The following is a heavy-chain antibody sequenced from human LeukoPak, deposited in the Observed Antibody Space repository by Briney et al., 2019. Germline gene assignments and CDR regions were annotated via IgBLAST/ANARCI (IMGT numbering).Heavy chain of an antibody. CDR2: ISSSSSYI. D-gene: IGHD3-3*01. V-gene: IGHV3-21*01. Sequence: GESLRLSCAASGFTFSSYSMNWVRQAPGKGLEWVSSISSSSSYIYYADSVKGRFTISRDNAKNSLYLQMNSLRAEDTAVYYCARDYDFWSSLGYFDLWGRGTLVTVSS. CDR1: GFTFSSYS. CDR3: ARDYDFWSSLGYFDL. J-gene: IGHJ2*01.